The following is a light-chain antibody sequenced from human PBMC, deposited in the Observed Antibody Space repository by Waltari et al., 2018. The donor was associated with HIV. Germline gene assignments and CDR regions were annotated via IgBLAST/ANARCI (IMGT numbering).Light chain of an antibody. CDR1: QSVTSGF. V-gene: IGKV3-20*01. J-gene: IGKJ2*01. Sequence: EIVLTQSPGTLSLSPGDRATLSCRAGQSVTSGFLAWYQQKRGQAPTVLMYGASSKAKGIPDRFSGGESGTDFTLTISRLEPEDFAVYHCQQYVSSPYTFGQVTRLEIK. CDR2: GAS. CDR3: QQYVSSPYT.